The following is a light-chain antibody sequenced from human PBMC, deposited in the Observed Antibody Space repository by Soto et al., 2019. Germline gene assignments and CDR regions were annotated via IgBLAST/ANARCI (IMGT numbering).Light chain of an antibody. CDR2: EVS. CDR1: SSDVGGYNY. V-gene: IGLV2-8*01. Sequence: QSVLTQPPSASGSTGQSVTISCTGTSSDVGGYNYVSWYQQHPGKAPKLMIYEVSKRPSVVPDRFSGSMSGNTASLTVSVLQAEVEADYYFSSYAGSINLVVLGGGPKVTVL. CDR3: SSYAGSINLVV. J-gene: IGLJ2*01.